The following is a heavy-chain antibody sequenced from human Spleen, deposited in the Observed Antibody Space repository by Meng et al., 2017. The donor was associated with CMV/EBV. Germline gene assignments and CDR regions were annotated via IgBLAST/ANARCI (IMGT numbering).Heavy chain of an antibody. V-gene: IGHV3-53*05. CDR2: IYSGGST. CDR3: ARDMGPDYGGNSDY. Sequence: GESLKISCAASGFTVSSNYMSWVRQAPGKGLEWVSVIYSGGSTYYADSVKGRFTISRDNSKNTLYLQMNSLRAEDTAVYYCARDMGPDYGGNSDYWGQGTLVTVSS. CDR1: GFTVSSNY. J-gene: IGHJ4*02. D-gene: IGHD4-23*01.